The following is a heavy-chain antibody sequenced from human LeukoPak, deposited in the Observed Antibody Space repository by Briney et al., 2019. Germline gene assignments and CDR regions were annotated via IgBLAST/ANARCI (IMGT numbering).Heavy chain of an antibody. J-gene: IGHJ3*02. CDR3: VTIKSGSYGDVVFGI. CDR2: IHTSGST. V-gene: IGHV4-4*07. D-gene: IGHD1-26*01. CDR1: GDSISSYY. Sequence: SETLSLTCTVSGDSISSYYWSWIRQPAGKGLEWIGRIHTSGSTNYNPSLKSRVTMSVDTSKNQFSLKLSSVTAADTAVYYCVTIKSGSYGDVVFGIWGQGTMVTVS.